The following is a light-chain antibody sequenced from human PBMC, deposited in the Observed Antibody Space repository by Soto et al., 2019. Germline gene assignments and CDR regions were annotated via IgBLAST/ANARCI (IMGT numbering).Light chain of an antibody. CDR1: SSNIGNNV. Sequence: QSVLTQPPSVSEAPRQRVTISCSGSSSNIGNNVVNWYQQLPGKAPKLLIYYDDLLPSGVSDRFSGSKSGTSASLTISGLQSEDEADYYCAAWDDRMKGVVFGGGTQLTVL. CDR3: AAWDDRMKGVV. V-gene: IGLV1-36*01. J-gene: IGLJ2*01. CDR2: YDD.